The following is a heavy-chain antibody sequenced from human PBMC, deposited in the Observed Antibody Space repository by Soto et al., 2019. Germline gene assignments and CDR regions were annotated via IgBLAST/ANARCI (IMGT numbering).Heavy chain of an antibody. CDR3: AKDRLGGNSDY. Sequence: EVQVLDSGGGLVQPGGSLRLSCAASGFTFNNYAMNWVRQAPGKGLEWVATISGTGGSTYYADSVKGRFTISRDNSKNTLYLQMNSLRVEDTAVYYCAKDRLGGNSDYWGQGTQVTVSS. CDR1: GFTFNNYA. J-gene: IGHJ4*02. CDR2: ISGTGGST. V-gene: IGHV3-23*01.